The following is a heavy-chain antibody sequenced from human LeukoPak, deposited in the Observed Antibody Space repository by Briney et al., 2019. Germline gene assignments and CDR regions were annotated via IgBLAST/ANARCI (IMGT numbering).Heavy chain of an antibody. V-gene: IGHV3-66*01. CDR3: AELGITMIGGV. CDR2: FYSGGSK. D-gene: IGHD3-10*02. CDR1: AFTVSRKY. J-gene: IGHJ6*04. Sequence: GGSLRLSCAASAFTVSRKYMSWVRQAPGKGLEWVSIFYSGGSKYYAESVKGRFTISRDNSKNTLYLQMNSLRAEDTAVYYCAELGITMIGGVWGKGTTVTISS.